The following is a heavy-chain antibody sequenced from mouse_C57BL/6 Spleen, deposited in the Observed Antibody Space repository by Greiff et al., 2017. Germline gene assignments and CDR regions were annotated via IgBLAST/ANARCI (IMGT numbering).Heavy chain of an antibody. CDR3: ARKLGLRWDY. CDR1: GYAFSSSW. J-gene: IGHJ2*01. Sequence: QVQLQQSGPELVKPGASVKISCKASGYAFSSSWMNWVKQRPGKGLEWIGRIYPGDGDTNYNGKFKGKATLTADKSSSTAYMQLSSLTSEDSAVYFCARKLGLRWDYWGQGTTLTVSS. D-gene: IGHD4-1*01. V-gene: IGHV1-82*01. CDR2: IYPGDGDT.